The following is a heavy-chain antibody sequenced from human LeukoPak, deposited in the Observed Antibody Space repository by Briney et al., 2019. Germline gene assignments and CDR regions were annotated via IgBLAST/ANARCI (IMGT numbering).Heavy chain of an antibody. Sequence: GGSLRLSCAASGFTFSDYYMNWARQAPGKGLEWVASINHNGNVNYYVDSVKGRFTISRDNAKNSLYLQMSNLRAEDTAVYFCARGGGLDVWGQGATVTVSS. CDR2: INHNGNVN. CDR3: ARGGGLDV. D-gene: IGHD3-16*01. CDR1: GFTFSDYY. J-gene: IGHJ6*02. V-gene: IGHV3-7*03.